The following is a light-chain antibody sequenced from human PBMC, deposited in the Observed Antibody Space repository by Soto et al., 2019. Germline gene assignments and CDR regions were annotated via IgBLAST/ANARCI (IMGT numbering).Light chain of an antibody. CDR3: CSYAGTYWV. CDR1: SNDVGGYNY. J-gene: IGLJ3*02. Sequence: QSVLTQPRSVSGSPGQSVTISCTGTSNDVGGYNYVSWFQQHPGKVPKLMVYDVSYRPSGVPDRLSGSKSGNTASLTISGLQADDEGDYYCCSYAGTYWVFGGGTKVTVL. V-gene: IGLV2-11*01. CDR2: DVS.